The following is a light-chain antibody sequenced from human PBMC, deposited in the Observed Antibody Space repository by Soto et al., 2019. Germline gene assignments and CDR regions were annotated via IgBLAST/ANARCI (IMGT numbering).Light chain of an antibody. CDR3: QQYETSPRK. CDR1: QSVSRY. Sequence: IVMTHSPGTLSVSPGERATLFFRASQSVSRYLAWYQQKPGQAPRLLIYGASSRATGIPDRFSGSGSGTDFTLTISRLEPEDFAVYYCQQYETSPRKFGQGTKVDIK. V-gene: IGKV3-20*01. J-gene: IGKJ1*01. CDR2: GAS.